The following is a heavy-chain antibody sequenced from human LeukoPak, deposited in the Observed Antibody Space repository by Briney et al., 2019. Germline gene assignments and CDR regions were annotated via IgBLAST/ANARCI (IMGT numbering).Heavy chain of an antibody. CDR1: GFRFSSYA. CDR3: VSPKYSSAWFFDY. V-gene: IGHV3-23*01. CDR2: ISGSGGST. Sequence: GGSLRLSCAVSGFRFSSYAVSWVRQASGRGLEWVSAISGSGGSTYYADSVKGRFTISRDNSKNTLYLQMNSLRAEDTAVYYCVSPKYSSAWFFDYWGQGTLVTVSS. J-gene: IGHJ4*02. D-gene: IGHD6-19*01.